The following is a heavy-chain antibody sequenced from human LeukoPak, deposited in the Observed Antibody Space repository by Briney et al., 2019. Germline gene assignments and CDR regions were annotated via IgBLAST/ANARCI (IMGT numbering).Heavy chain of an antibody. D-gene: IGHD3-3*01. V-gene: IGHV4-34*01. Sequence: PSETLSLTCAVYGGSFSGYYWSWIRQPPGKGLEWIGEINHSGSTNYSPSLKSRVTISVDTSKNQFSLKLSSVTAADTAVYYCARVRFRGYDFWSGYSQKGGYYYYYYMDVWGKGTTVTVSS. J-gene: IGHJ6*03. CDR1: GGSFSGYY. CDR3: ARVRFRGYDFWSGYSQKGGYYYYYYMDV. CDR2: INHSGST.